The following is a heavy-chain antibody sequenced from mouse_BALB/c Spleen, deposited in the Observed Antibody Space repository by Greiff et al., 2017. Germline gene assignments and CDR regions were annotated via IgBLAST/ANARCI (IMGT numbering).Heavy chain of an antibody. Sequence: VKLVESGAELAKPGASVKMSCKASGYTFTSYWMHWVKQRPGQGLEWIGYINPSTGYTEYNQKFKDKATLTADKSSSTAYMQLSSLTSEDSAVYYCARWDSSGYDAMDYWGQGSSVTVSS. J-gene: IGHJ4*01. CDR3: ARWDSSGYDAMDY. CDR2: INPSTGYT. CDR1: GYTFTSYW. D-gene: IGHD3-2*01. V-gene: IGHV1-7*01.